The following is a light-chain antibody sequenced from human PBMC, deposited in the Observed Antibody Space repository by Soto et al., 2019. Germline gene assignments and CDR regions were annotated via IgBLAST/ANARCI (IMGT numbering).Light chain of an antibody. Sequence: QSAVTQPASGSGSPGQSTTISCSGTISDVGGNNYVSWYQHHPGKAPKVIIYEVRKWPSGVSNRFSGSKSGNTASLTISGLQAEDEADYYCSSYTSSGTWVFGGGTKLTVL. J-gene: IGLJ3*02. CDR2: EVR. V-gene: IGLV2-14*01. CDR1: ISDVGGNNY. CDR3: SSYTSSGTWV.